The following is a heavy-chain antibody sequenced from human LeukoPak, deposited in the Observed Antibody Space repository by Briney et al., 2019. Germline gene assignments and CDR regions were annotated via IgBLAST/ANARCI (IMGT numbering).Heavy chain of an antibody. CDR2: INPNSGGT. V-gene: IGHV1-2*02. D-gene: IGHD1-1*01. CDR3: AGNQPTTNYYYYGMGD. J-gene: IGHJ6*02. CDR1: GYTFTGYY. Sequence: VKVSCKASGYTFTGYYMHWVRQAPGQGLEWMGWINPNSGGTNYAQKFQGRVTMTRDTSISTAYMELSRLRSDDTAVYYCAGNQPTTNYYYYGMGDWGQGTTVTVSS.